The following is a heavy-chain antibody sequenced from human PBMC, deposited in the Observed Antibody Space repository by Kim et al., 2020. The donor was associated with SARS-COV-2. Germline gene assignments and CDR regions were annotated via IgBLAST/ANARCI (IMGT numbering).Heavy chain of an antibody. V-gene: IGHV4-30-2*04. Sequence: STHDTPPLKSRVTISVDTSKSQFSLKLSSVTAADTAVYYCARERVAAVNLWGQGTLVTVSS. D-gene: IGHD6-13*01. CDR3: ARERVAAVNL. CDR2: ST. J-gene: IGHJ4*02.